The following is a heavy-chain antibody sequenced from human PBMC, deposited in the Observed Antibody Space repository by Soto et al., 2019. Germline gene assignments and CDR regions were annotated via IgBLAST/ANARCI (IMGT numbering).Heavy chain of an antibody. CDR2: INHSGST. Sequence: PSETLYPTCAVYGASFSGYYRSWTRQPPGKGLEWIGEINHSGSTNYNPSLKSRVTISVDTSKNQFSLKLSSVTAADTAVYYCARLGGLRLIHYWGQGTLVTVSS. J-gene: IGHJ4*02. CDR1: GASFSGYY. V-gene: IGHV4-34*01. CDR3: ARLGGLRLIHY. D-gene: IGHD5-12*01.